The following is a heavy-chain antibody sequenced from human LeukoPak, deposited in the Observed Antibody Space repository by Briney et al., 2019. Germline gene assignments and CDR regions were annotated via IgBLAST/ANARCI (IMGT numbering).Heavy chain of an antibody. V-gene: IGHV3-23*01. CDR1: RFTFSTYW. CDR2: ISGSGGST. Sequence: GGSLRLSCAASRFTFSTYWMHWVRQAPGKGLEWVSAISGSGGSTYYADSVKGRFTISRDKSKNTLYLQMNSLRAEDTAVYYCAKRRGLELLYYYYMDVWGKGTTVTVSS. CDR3: AKRRGLELLYYYYMDV. D-gene: IGHD1-7*01. J-gene: IGHJ6*03.